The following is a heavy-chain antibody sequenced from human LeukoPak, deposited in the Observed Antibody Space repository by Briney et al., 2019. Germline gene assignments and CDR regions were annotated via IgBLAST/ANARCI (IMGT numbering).Heavy chain of an antibody. CDR1: GGTFSSYA. V-gene: IGHV1-69*06. CDR2: IIPIFGTA. Sequence: ASVKVSCKASGGTFSSYAISWVRQAPGQGLEWMGGIIPIFGTANYAQKFQGRVTITADKSTSTAYMELSSLRSEDTAVYYCARVGGSGSFGDNWFDPWGQGTLVTVSS. CDR3: ARVGGSGSFGDNWFDP. J-gene: IGHJ5*02. D-gene: IGHD3-10*01.